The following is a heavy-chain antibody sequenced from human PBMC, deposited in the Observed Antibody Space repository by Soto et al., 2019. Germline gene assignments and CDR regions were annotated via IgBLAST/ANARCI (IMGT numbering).Heavy chain of an antibody. CDR2: IYYSGST. CDR3: ASYSHYYYYGMDV. Sequence: QVQLQESGPGLVKPSETLSLTCTVSGGSVSSGSYYWSWIRQPPGKGLEWIGYIYYSGSTNYNPSLKSRVIISVDTSKNQFSLKLSSVTAADTAVYYCASYSHYYYYGMDVWGQGTTVTVSS. V-gene: IGHV4-61*01. CDR1: GGSVSSGSYY. D-gene: IGHD2-21*01. J-gene: IGHJ6*02.